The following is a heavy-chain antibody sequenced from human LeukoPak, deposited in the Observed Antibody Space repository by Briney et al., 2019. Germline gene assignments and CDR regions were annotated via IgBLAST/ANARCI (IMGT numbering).Heavy chain of an antibody. CDR3: ASQNSYYYYGMDV. J-gene: IGHJ6*02. D-gene: IGHD1-7*01. V-gene: IGHV4-59*08. Sequence: SETLSLTCTVSGGSISSHYWNWIRQPPGKGLEWIGYIYYSGSTNYNSALKSRVTISVDTSKNQFSLELSSVTAADTAVYYCASQNSYYYYGMDVWGQGTTVTVSS. CDR1: GGSISSHY. CDR2: IYYSGST.